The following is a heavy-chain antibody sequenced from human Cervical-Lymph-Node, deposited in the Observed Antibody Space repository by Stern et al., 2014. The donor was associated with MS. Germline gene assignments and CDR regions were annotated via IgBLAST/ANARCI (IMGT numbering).Heavy chain of an antibody. CDR3: ARAPLGYCSSTSCSRYYFDY. J-gene: IGHJ4*02. CDR1: GGTFSSYA. CDR2: IIPIFGTA. Sequence: MQLVESGAEVKKPGSSVKVSCKASGGTFSSYAISWVRQAPGQGLEWMGGIIPIFGTANYAQKFQGRVTITADESTSTAYMELSSLRSEDTAVYYCARAPLGYCSSTSCSRYYFDYWGQGTLVTVSS. D-gene: IGHD2-2*01. V-gene: IGHV1-69*01.